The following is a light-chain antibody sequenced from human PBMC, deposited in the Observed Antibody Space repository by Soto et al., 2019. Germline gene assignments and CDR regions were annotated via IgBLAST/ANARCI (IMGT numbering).Light chain of an antibody. Sequence: QSVLTQPPSVSGAPGQRVTISCTGSSSNIGAGYDVHWYQQLPGTAPKLLIYGNSNRPSGVPDRFSGSKSGTSAALAITGLPAEDADDYYCQSYDSSLSAFYVFGTGTKLTVL. J-gene: IGLJ1*01. V-gene: IGLV1-40*01. CDR1: SSNIGAGYD. CDR3: QSYDSSLSAFYV. CDR2: GNS.